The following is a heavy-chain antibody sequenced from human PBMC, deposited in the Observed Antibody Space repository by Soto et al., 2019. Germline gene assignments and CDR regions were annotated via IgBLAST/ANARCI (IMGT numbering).Heavy chain of an antibody. Sequence: QVQLQQWGAGLLKPSETLSLTCAVYGGSFSGYYWTWIRQPPGTGLEWIGEINHSGSTNYNPSLKSRVTISVDTSKNQFALKQTSVTAADTAVYSCARDKITGLFDYWGQGTLVTVSS. CDR1: GGSFSGYY. D-gene: IGHD2-8*02. V-gene: IGHV4-34*01. CDR3: ARDKITGLFDY. J-gene: IGHJ4*02. CDR2: INHSGST.